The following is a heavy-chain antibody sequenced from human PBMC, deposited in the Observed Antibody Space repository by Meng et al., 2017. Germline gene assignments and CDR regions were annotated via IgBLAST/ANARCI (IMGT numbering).Heavy chain of an antibody. J-gene: IGHJ3*02. D-gene: IGHD3-9*01. CDR2: INPNSGGT. CDR1: GYTFTGYY. Sequence: ASVISCKASGYTFTGYYMHWVRQAPGQGLEWMGWINPNSGGTNYAQKFQGRVTMTRDTSISTAYMELSRLRSDDTAVYYCARGLRYFDWLSSDAFDIWGQGTMVTVSS. V-gene: IGHV1-2*02. CDR3: ARGLRYFDWLSSDAFDI.